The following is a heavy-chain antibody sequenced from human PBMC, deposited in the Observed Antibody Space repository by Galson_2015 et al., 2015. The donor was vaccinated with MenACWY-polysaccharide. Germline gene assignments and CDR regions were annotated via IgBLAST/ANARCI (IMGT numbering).Heavy chain of an antibody. Sequence: SVKVSCKAFGGTFSSYAINWVRQAPGQGLQWMGGIIPIFGTPNYAQRFQGRVTITADEFTSTAYMELSSLRSEDSAVYYCARIIARKYTFADSWGQGTLVTVSS. CDR2: IIPIFGTP. CDR1: GGTFSSYA. D-gene: IGHD2-21*01. CDR3: ARIIARKYTFADS. V-gene: IGHV1-69*13. J-gene: IGHJ4*02.